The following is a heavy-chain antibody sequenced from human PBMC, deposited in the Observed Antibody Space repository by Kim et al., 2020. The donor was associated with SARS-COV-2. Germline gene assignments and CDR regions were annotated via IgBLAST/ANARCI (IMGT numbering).Heavy chain of an antibody. Sequence: ASVKVSCKVSGYTLTELSMHWVRQAPGKGLEWMGGFDPEDGETIYAQKFQGRVTMTEDTSTDTAYMELSSLRSEDTAVYYCATDLYCSGGSCYGIWGQGTLVTVSS. CDR1: GYTLTELS. CDR3: ATDLYCSGGSCYGI. J-gene: IGHJ4*02. CDR2: FDPEDGET. D-gene: IGHD2-15*01. V-gene: IGHV1-24*01.